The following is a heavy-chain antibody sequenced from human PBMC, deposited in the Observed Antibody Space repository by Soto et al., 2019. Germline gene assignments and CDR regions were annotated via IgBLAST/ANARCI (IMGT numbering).Heavy chain of an antibody. J-gene: IGHJ4*02. D-gene: IGHD3-10*01. CDR1: GFTFSSYG. V-gene: IGHV3-30*18. CDR2: ISHDGGDI. Sequence: QVQLVESGGGVVQPGRSLRVSCAASGFTFSSYGMHWVRQAPGKGLEWVAAISHDGGDIYYADSVKGRLTVSRDNTKSTLFLLMNSLRAEYTAVYYCAKPPWGRYYTSNFDSWGQGTLVTVSS. CDR3: AKPPWGRYYTSNFDS.